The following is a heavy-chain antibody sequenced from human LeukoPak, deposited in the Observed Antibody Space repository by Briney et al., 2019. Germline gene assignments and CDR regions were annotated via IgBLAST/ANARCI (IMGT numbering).Heavy chain of an antibody. CDR2: ISGSGGST. J-gene: IGHJ2*01. CDR3: ERGPGIVVAGTNWYFDL. D-gene: IGHD6-13*01. Sequence: GGSLRLSCAASGFTFGSYAMSWVRQAPRKGLEWVSGISGSGGSTNYADSVKGRFTISRDNSKNTLYLQMNSLRAEDTAVYYCERGPGIVVAGTNWYFDLWGRGTLVTVSS. V-gene: IGHV3-23*01. CDR1: GFTFGSYA.